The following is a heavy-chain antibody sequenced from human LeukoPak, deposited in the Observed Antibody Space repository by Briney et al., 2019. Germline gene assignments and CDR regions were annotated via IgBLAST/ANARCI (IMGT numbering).Heavy chain of an antibody. CDR2: IYYSGST. CDR3: ARRYDSSGSDAFDT. Sequence: SETLSLTCTVSGGSISSYYWSWIRQPPGKGLEWIGYIYYSGSTNYNPSLKSRVTISVDTSEIQFSLKLSSVTAADTAVYYCARRYDSSGSDAFDTWGQGTMVTVSS. D-gene: IGHD3-22*01. J-gene: IGHJ3*02. V-gene: IGHV4-59*08. CDR1: GGSISSYY.